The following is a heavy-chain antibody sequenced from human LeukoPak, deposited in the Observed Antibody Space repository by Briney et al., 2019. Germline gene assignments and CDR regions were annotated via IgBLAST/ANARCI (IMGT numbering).Heavy chain of an antibody. J-gene: IGHJ4*02. D-gene: IGHD2-15*01. Sequence: SQTLYLTCTVSGGSISSGGYYWSWIRQHPGKGLEWIGYIYYSGSTYYNPSLKSRVTISVDTSKNQFSLKLSSVTAADTAVYYCAREVVVWVATTTRYYFDYWGQGTLVTVSS. CDR3: AREVVVWVATTTRYYFDY. CDR2: IYYSGST. CDR1: GGSISSGGYY. V-gene: IGHV4-31*03.